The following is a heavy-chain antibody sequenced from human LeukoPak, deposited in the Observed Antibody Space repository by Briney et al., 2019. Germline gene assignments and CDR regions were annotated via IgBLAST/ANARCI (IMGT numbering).Heavy chain of an antibody. CDR3: ARAEVVQGFFDY. V-gene: IGHV4-61*02. D-gene: IGHD3-22*01. Sequence: SETLSLTCTVSGGSIISGSYYWSWIRQPAGKGLEWIGRIYTSGTTNYNPPLKSRVTISVDTSKNQFSLKLSSVTAADMAVYYCARAEVVQGFFDYWGQGTPVTVSS. CDR2: IYTSGTT. J-gene: IGHJ4*02. CDR1: GGSIISGSYY.